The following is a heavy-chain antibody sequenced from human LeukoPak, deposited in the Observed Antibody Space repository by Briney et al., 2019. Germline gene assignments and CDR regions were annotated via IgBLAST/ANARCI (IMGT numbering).Heavy chain of an antibody. CDR2: ISYDGSNK. D-gene: IGHD5-12*01. J-gene: IGHJ4*02. V-gene: IGHV3-30-3*01. CDR1: GFTFSSYA. Sequence: PGGSLRLSCAASGFTFSSYAMHWVRQAPGKGLEWVAVISYDGSNKYYADSVKGRFTISRDNSKNTLYLQMNSLRAEDTAVYYCARDGGRYSGYVHFDYWGQGTLVTVSS. CDR3: ARDGGRYSGYVHFDY.